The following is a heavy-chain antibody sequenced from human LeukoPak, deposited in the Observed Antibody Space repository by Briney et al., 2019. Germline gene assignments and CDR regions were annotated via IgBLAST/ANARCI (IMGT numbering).Heavy chain of an antibody. D-gene: IGHD2-2*01. V-gene: IGHV3-33*01. J-gene: IGHJ4*02. CDR3: ARDGEDIVVVPAAIPFDY. Sequence: GGSLRLSCAASGFTFSSYGMHWVRQAPGKGPEWVAVIWYDGSNKYYADSVKGRFTISRDNSKNTLYLQMNSLRAEDTAVYYCARDGEDIVVVPAAIPFDYWGQGTLVTVSS. CDR2: IWYDGSNK. CDR1: GFTFSSYG.